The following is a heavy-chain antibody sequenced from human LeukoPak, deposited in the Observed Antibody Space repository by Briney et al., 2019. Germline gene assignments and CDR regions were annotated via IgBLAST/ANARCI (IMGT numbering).Heavy chain of an antibody. CDR1: GFTFCSYA. J-gene: IGHJ4*02. CDR2: ISGSGGST. V-gene: IGHV3-23*01. Sequence: PGGSLRLSCAASGFTFCSYAMSWVREARGEGVEWVSAISGSGGSTYYADSVKGRFTISRDNSKNTLYLQMNSLRAEVTAVYYCANYPTDDYWGQGTLVTVSS. CDR3: ANYPTDDY.